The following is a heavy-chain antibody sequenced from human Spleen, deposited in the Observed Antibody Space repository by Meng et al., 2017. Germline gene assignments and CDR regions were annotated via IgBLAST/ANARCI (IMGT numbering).Heavy chain of an antibody. V-gene: IGHV7-4-1*02. CDR3: ARTKEYYDSSFDL. CDR1: GYSFTTYT. J-gene: IGHJ4*02. Sequence: QVQLVQSGAEVKKPGASVKVSCKASGYSFTTYTMHWVRQAPGQGLEWLGLINTNTGNPTYAPGFTGRFVFSLDTSISTAYLQISGLRAEDTAMYYCARTKEYYDSSFDLWGQGTLVTVSS. CDR2: INTNTGNP. D-gene: IGHD3-22*01.